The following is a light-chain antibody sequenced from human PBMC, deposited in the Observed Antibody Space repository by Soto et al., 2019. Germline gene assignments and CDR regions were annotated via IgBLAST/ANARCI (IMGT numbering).Light chain of an antibody. CDR3: CSYAGSSTFYV. Sequence: QSALPQPASVSGSPGQSITISCTGTSSDVGSYNLVSWYQQHPGKAPKLMIYEVSKQHSGVSNRFSGSKSGNTASLTISGLQAEDEADYYCCSYAGSSTFYVFGTGTKVTVL. CDR2: EVS. J-gene: IGLJ1*01. CDR1: SSDVGSYNL. V-gene: IGLV2-23*02.